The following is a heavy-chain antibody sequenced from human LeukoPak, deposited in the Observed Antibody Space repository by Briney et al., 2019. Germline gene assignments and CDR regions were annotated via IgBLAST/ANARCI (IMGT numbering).Heavy chain of an antibody. Sequence: GSLRLSCAASGFTFSTYWMHWVRQAPGKGLVWVSRINGDGSSTNHADSVKGRFTVSRDNAKNTLYLQMNSLRAEDTAVYYCAREPRQIAAAKINWFDPWGQGTLVTVSS. V-gene: IGHV3-74*01. CDR1: GFTFSTYW. D-gene: IGHD6-13*01. CDR2: INGDGSST. J-gene: IGHJ5*02. CDR3: AREPRQIAAAKINWFDP.